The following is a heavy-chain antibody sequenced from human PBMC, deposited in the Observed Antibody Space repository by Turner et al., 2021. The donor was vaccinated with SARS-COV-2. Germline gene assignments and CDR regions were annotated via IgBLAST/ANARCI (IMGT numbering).Heavy chain of an antibody. J-gene: IGHJ4*02. CDR3: TRDVTFCSSASCPFDY. CDR2: INPSGGST. D-gene: IGHD2-2*01. CDR1: GYTFTNYY. V-gene: IGHV1-46*03. Sequence: QVQLVQSGAEVEKPGASLKVSCKAFGYTFTNYYIHWVRQAPGQGLEWMGIINPSGGSTTYAQKFQGRVTMTRDTSTSTFYMELSSLRSEDTAVYYCTRDVTFCSSASCPFDYWGQGTLVTVSS.